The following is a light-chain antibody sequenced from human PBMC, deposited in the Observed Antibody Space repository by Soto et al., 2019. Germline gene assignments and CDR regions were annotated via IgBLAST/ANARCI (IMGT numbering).Light chain of an antibody. CDR1: DIGSKG. V-gene: IGLV3-21*01. Sequence: SYELTQPPSVSVAPGKTASISCGGNDIGSKGVHWYQQKPGQAPVLVIYSDPDLPPVITERFSGSNSANLATLTISRVEAGDEADYYCQVWDSGSAHVVFGGGTKLTVL. J-gene: IGLJ3*02. CDR3: QVWDSGSAHVV. CDR2: SDP.